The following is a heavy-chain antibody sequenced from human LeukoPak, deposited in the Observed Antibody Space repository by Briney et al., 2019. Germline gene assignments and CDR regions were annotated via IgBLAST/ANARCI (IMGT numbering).Heavy chain of an antibody. CDR2: IYSGDST. CDR3: ARDLWDATGY. D-gene: IGHD3-3*01. Sequence: GGSLRLSCVASGFSSNYMSWVRQAPGKGLEWVSVIYSGDSTYYADSVKGRVTISRDISKNTLYLQMNSLRPEDTAVYHCARDLWDATGYWGQGTLVTVSS. CDR1: GFSSNY. J-gene: IGHJ4*02. V-gene: IGHV3-66*02.